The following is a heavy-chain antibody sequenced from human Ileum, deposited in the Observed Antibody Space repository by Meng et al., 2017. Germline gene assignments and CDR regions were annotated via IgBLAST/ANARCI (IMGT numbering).Heavy chain of an antibody. D-gene: IGHD3-16*01. CDR3: ARINYVEDS. CDR2: INEDGRVT. Sequence: GQLVEAWGGLVQPGGSLRLSCAASGFTFSNYWMHWVRQTPGKGLVWVSRINEDGRVTNYADSVEGRFTVSRDNAKNTLYLQMNSLRVEDTGIYYCARINYVEDSWGQGTLVTVSS. CDR1: GFTFSNYW. V-gene: IGHV3-74*01. J-gene: IGHJ4*02.